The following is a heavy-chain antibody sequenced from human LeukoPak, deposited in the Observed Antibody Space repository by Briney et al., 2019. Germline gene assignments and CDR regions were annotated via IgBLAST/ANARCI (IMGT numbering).Heavy chain of an antibody. D-gene: IGHD3-3*01. Sequence: APVKVSCKVSGYTLTELSMHWVRQAPGKGLEWMGGFDPEDGETIYAQKFQGRVTMTEDTSTDTAYMELSSLRSEDTAVYYCATGPAGVAGHYYYGMDVWGQGTTVTVSS. CDR3: ATGPAGVAGHYYYGMDV. CDR2: FDPEDGET. CDR1: GYTLTELS. J-gene: IGHJ6*02. V-gene: IGHV1-24*01.